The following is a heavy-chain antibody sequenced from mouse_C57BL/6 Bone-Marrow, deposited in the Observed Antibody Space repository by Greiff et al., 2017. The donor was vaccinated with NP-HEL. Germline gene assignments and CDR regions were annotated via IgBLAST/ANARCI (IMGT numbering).Heavy chain of an antibody. V-gene: IGHV1-54*01. CDR3: ARRGSSYDWYFDV. D-gene: IGHD1-1*01. CDR1: GYAFTNYL. Sequence: VQLQQSGAELVRPGTSVKVSCKASGYAFTNYLIEWVKQRPGQGLEWIGVINPGSGGTNYNEKFKGKATLTADKSSSTAYMQLSSLTSEDSAVYFCARRGSSYDWYFDVWGTGTTVTVSS. CDR2: INPGSGGT. J-gene: IGHJ1*03.